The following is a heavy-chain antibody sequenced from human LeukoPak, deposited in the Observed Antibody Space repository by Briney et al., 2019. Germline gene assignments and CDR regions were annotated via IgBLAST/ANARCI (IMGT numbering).Heavy chain of an antibody. CDR2: ISHDGSNK. Sequence: GGSLRLSCAASGFTFSIYAMPWVRQAPGKGLECMAVISHDGSNKCYADSAKGRFTISRDNSKNTLYLQMNSLRPEDTAVYYCARDLGDGYNMIDYWGQGTLVTVSS. D-gene: IGHD5-24*01. J-gene: IGHJ4*02. CDR3: ARDLGDGYNMIDY. CDR1: GFTFSIYA. V-gene: IGHV3-30-3*01.